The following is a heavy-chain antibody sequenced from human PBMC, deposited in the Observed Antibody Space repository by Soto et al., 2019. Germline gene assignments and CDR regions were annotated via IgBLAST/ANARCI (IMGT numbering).Heavy chain of an antibody. Sequence: EVQLVESGGGLVQPGGSLRLSCAASGFTFSNYWMHWVRQVPRKGLVWVSRISSDGSSISYADSVKGRFIISRDNAKNTLYLQVNSLRAEDTAVYYCARGTAMDHDFGDHWGQGTLVAVSS. V-gene: IGHV3-74*01. D-gene: IGHD4-17*01. CDR2: ISSDGSSI. CDR1: GFTFSNYW. CDR3: ARGTAMDHDFGDH. J-gene: IGHJ4*02.